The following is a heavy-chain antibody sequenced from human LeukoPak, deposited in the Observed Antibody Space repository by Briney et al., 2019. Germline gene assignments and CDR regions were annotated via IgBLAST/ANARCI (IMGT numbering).Heavy chain of an antibody. Sequence: SESLSLTCTLSGASISSYCRYWIRQPPRKGLEWIGYINNRGTTDYNPYLKSRITISVDTSKNDFSLKQTSVTTADTAVDYCARRGAARRYDGMDVWVQGNTVTVSS. J-gene: IGHJ6*02. CDR3: ARRGAARRYDGMDV. CDR1: GASISSYC. V-gene: IGHV4-59*08. D-gene: IGHD6-6*01. CDR2: INNRGTT.